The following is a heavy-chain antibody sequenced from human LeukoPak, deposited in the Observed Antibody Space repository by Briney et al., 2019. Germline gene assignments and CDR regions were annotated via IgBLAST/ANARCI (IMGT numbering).Heavy chain of an antibody. Sequence: GGSLRLSCAASGFTFSSYWMHWVRQAPGKGLVWVSRINSDGSSTSYADSVKGRFTISRDNDKITLSLQMNSLRAEDTAVYYCARDPTYDILTGYTDYWGQGTLVTVSS. CDR1: GFTFSSYW. J-gene: IGHJ4*02. CDR2: INSDGSST. D-gene: IGHD3-9*01. CDR3: ARDPTYDILTGYTDY. V-gene: IGHV3-74*01.